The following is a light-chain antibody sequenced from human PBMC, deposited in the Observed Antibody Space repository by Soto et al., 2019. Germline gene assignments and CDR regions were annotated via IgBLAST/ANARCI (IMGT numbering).Light chain of an antibody. CDR1: QSISSW. CDR2: KAS. CDR3: QQYNSYSPT. V-gene: IGKV1-5*03. Sequence: DIQMTQTPSTLSASVGDRVTITCRASQSISSWLAWYQQKPGKAPKLLIYKASTLESGVSSRFSGSGSGTEFTLTISGLQPDDFATYYCQQYNSYSPTFGQGTKVEIK. J-gene: IGKJ1*01.